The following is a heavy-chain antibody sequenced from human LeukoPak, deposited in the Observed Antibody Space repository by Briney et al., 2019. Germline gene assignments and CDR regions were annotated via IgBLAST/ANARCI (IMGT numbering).Heavy chain of an antibody. D-gene: IGHD3-22*01. CDR2: IFHDGTT. Sequence: SETLSLTCAVSGGSISSSNWWSWVRQPPGKGLEWIGDIFHDGTTNFNPSLKSRLTISTDKSKNQFSLKLSSVTAADTAVYYCARLGLYDSSGYYYVWGQGTLVTVSS. J-gene: IGHJ1*01. V-gene: IGHV4-4*02. CDR3: ARLGLYDSSGYYYV. CDR1: GGSISSSNW.